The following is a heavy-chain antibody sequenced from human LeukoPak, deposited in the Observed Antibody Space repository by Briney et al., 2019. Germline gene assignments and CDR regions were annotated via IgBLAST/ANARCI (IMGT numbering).Heavy chain of an antibody. Sequence: GGSLRLSCVASAFTFSRFGMHWVRQAPGKGLEWVSYISSSGSTIYYADSVKGRFTISRDNDKNPLYLQMNSLRAEDTAVYYCAELGITMIGGVWGKGTTVSISS. V-gene: IGHV3-48*03. J-gene: IGHJ6*04. D-gene: IGHD3-10*02. CDR1: AFTFSRFG. CDR2: ISSSGSTI. CDR3: AELGITMIGGV.